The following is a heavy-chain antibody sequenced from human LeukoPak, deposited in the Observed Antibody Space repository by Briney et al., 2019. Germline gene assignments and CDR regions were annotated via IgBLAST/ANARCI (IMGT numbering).Heavy chain of an antibody. CDR3: ARVRGGYSGYEIDY. CDR1: GYTFTSYG. CDR2: ISAYNGNT. V-gene: IGHV1-18*01. D-gene: IGHD5-12*01. J-gene: IGHJ4*02. Sequence: GASVKVSCKASGYTFTSYGISWVRQAPGQGLEWMGWISAYNGNTNYAQRVQGRVTMTTDTSTSTAYMELRSLRSDDTAVYYCARVRGGYSGYEIDYWGQGTLVTVSS.